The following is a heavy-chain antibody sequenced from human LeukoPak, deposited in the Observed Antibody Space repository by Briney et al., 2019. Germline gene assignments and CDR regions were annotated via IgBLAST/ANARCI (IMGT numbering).Heavy chain of an antibody. J-gene: IGHJ4*02. CDR1: GGSISSYY. Sequence: PSETLSLTCTVSGGSISSYYWSWIRQPPGKGLEWIGYIYYSGSTNYNPSLKSRVTISVDTSKNQFSLKLSSVTAADTAVYYCARVGSSTGVLDYWGQGTLVTVSS. CDR2: IYYSGST. V-gene: IGHV4-59*01. CDR3: ARVGSSTGVLDY. D-gene: IGHD3-10*01.